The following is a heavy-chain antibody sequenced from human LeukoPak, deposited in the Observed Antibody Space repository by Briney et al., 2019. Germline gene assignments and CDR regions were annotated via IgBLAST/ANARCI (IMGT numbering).Heavy chain of an antibody. J-gene: IGHJ4*02. Sequence: SETLSLTCTVSGGSISSYYWSWTRQPPGKGLEWIGYIYYSGSTNYNPSLKSRVTISVDTSKNQFSLKLSSVTAADTAVYYCARYGELQGLYFDYWGQGTLVTVSS. D-gene: IGHD1-26*01. CDR1: GGSISSYY. V-gene: IGHV4-59*01. CDR3: ARYGELQGLYFDY. CDR2: IYYSGST.